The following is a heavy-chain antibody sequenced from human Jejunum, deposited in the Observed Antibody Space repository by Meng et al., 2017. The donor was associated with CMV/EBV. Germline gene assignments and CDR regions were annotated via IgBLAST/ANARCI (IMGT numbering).Heavy chain of an antibody. J-gene: IGHJ3*02. CDR2: IYSGGST. D-gene: IGHD1-14*01. CDR3: AREPGKTNAFDI. V-gene: IGHV3-66*02. Sequence: CAASGFTVSSNYVSWVRQAPGKGLEWVSVIYSGGSTYYADSVKGRFTISRDNSKNTLYLQMNSLRAEDTAVYYCAREPGKTNAFDIWGQGTMVTVSS. CDR1: GFTVSSNY.